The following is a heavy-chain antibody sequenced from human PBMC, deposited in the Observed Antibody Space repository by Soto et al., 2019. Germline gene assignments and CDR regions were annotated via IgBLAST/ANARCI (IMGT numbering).Heavy chain of an antibody. D-gene: IGHD1-7*01. J-gene: IGHJ6*02. CDR1: GYTFTGQY. CDR2: INPNSGDT. CDR3: ARESSGITLYGMDV. V-gene: IGHV1-2*02. Sequence: GASVKVSCKASGYTFTGQYMHWVRQAPGQGLEWMGWINPNSGDTNYAQKFQGRVTMTRDTSIGTAYMELSSLRSNDTATYYCARESSGITLYGMDVWGQGTTVTV.